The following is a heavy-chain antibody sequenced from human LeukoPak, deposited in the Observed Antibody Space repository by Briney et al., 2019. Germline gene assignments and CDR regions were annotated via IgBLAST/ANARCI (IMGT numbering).Heavy chain of an antibody. V-gene: IGHV1-2*02. Sequence: ASVTVSCKASGYTFTDYYMHWVRQAPGQGLEWMGWINPNSGGTNYAQKFQGRVTMTRDTSISTAYMELSRLRSDDTAVYYCARGGVYSSGWLTPSDYWGQGTLVTVSS. J-gene: IGHJ4*02. CDR1: GYTFTDYY. CDR3: ARGGVYSSGWLTPSDY. CDR2: INPNSGGT. D-gene: IGHD6-19*01.